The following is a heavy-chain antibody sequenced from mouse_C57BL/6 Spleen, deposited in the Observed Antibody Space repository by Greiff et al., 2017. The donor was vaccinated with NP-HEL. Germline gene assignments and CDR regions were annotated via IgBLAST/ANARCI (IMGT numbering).Heavy chain of an antibody. CDR3: TRLYSYGSSPFAY. CDR1: GYTFTSYW. D-gene: IGHD1-1*01. Sequence: QVQLQQPGAELVRPGTSVKLSCKASGYTFTSYWMHWVKQRPGQGLEWIGVIDPSDSYTNYNQKFKGKATLTVDTSSSTAYMQLSSLTSEDSAVYYCTRLYSYGSSPFAYWGQGTLVTVSA. J-gene: IGHJ3*01. CDR2: IDPSDSYT. V-gene: IGHV1-59*01.